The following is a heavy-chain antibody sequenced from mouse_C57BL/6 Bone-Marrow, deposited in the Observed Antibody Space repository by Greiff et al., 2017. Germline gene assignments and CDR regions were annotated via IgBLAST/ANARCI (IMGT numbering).Heavy chain of an antibody. CDR3: ARYNYGSSLYWYFDV. V-gene: IGHV1-55*01. J-gene: IGHJ1*03. Sequence: VQLQESGAELVKPGASVKMSCKASGYTFTSYWITWVQQRPGQGLGWIGDIYPGSGSTNYNEKFKSKATLPVDPSSSTAYMQLSSMTSEDSAVYYCARYNYGSSLYWYFDVWGTGTTVTVSS. D-gene: IGHD1-1*01. CDR2: IYPGSGST. CDR1: GYTFTSYW.